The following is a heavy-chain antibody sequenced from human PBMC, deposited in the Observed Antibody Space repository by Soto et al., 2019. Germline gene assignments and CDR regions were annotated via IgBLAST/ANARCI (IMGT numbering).Heavy chain of an antibody. Sequence: LRLSCAASGFTFSSYAMSWVRQAPGKGLEWVSAISGSGGSTYYADSVKGRFTISRDNSKNTLYLQMNSLRAEDTAVYYCAKGSIFGVVTDYWGQGTLVTVSS. CDR2: ISGSGGST. D-gene: IGHD3-3*01. V-gene: IGHV3-23*01. J-gene: IGHJ4*02. CDR1: GFTFSSYA. CDR3: AKGSIFGVVTDY.